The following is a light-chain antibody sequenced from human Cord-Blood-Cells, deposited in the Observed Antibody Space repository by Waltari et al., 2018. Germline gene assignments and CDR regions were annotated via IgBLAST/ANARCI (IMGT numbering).Light chain of an antibody. V-gene: IGKV3-20*01. J-gene: IGKJ4*01. CDR1: QSVSSSY. CDR3: QQYGSSLALT. CDR2: GAS. Sequence: EIVLTQSPGTLSLSPGERATLSTRASQSVSSSYFAWYQQKPGHAPRHLIYGASSRATGIPDRFSGSGCGTDFTLTISRLEPEDFAVYYCQQYGSSLALTFGGGTKVEIK.